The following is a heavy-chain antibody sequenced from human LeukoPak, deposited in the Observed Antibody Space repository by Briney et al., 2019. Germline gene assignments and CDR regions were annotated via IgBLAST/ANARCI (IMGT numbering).Heavy chain of an antibody. V-gene: IGHV1-24*01. CDR3: ATLGGSGDFDY. J-gene: IGHJ4*02. CDR2: FYTEDGET. D-gene: IGHD3-10*01. CDR1: GYTLTELS. Sequence: ASVRVSCKVSGYTLTELSMHWVRQAPGEGLEWMGGFYTEDGETIYAHKFQGRVTMTEDTSTDTAYMELSSLRSEDTAVYYCATLGGSGDFDYWGQGTLVTVSS.